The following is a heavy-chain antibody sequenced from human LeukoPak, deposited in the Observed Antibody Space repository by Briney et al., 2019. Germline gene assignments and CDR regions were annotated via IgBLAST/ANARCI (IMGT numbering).Heavy chain of an antibody. CDR3: ARDAKWELLPHAFDV. J-gene: IGHJ3*01. V-gene: IGHV1-18*01. CDR2: ISAYNVNT. Sequence: ASVKVSCKASGYTFNSFGISWVRQAPGQGVEWMGWISAYNVNTYYLQKFQGRVTLTTDTSTNTAYMELRNLSSDDTAIYYCARDAKWELLPHAFDVWGQGTLVTVSP. CDR1: GYTFNSFG. D-gene: IGHD1-26*01.